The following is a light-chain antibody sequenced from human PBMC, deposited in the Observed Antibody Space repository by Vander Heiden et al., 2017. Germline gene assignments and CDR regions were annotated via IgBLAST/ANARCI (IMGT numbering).Light chain of an antibody. CDR2: AAS. CDR1: KRIRSY. V-gene: IGKV1-39*01. Sequence: DIQMTQFPSSLSASVGDRVTITCRASKRIRSYLHWNQQKPGKAPKLLIYAASSLQSGVPSRFSGSEPGTDFTLTISRLKPKDFATYSCQQRDSTPHTFGGGTKVEIK. J-gene: IGKJ4*01. CDR3: QQRDSTPHT.